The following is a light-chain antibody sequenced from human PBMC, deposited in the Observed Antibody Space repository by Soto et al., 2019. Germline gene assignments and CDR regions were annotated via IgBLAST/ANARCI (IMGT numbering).Light chain of an antibody. Sequence: EIVLTQSPATLSLSPGERATLSCRASQNINRYLAWYHQKPGQPPRLLIYDASTRATGIPARLSGSGSGTDFTLTISSLEPEDFAVYYCQQRSNWPITFGQGTRLEIK. CDR3: QQRSNWPIT. V-gene: IGKV3-11*01. CDR2: DAS. J-gene: IGKJ5*01. CDR1: QNINRY.